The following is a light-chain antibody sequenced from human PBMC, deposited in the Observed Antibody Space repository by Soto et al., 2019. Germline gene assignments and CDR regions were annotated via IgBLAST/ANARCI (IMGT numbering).Light chain of an antibody. CDR2: DIS. Sequence: EIVLTQSPATLSLSPGERATLSCRASQNVNNNFAWYQQKPGQAPRLLIYDISSRATGIPARFSGSGSGTDFTLNISSLEPEDFAVYYCQQRSNWPRLTFGGGTKVEIK. CDR3: QQRSNWPRLT. J-gene: IGKJ4*01. V-gene: IGKV3-11*01. CDR1: QNVNNN.